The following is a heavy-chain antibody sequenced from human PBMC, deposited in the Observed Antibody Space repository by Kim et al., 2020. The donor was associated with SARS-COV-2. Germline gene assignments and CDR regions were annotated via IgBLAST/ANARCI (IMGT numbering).Heavy chain of an antibody. Sequence: ASMRVSCKTSGYTFTSHYIHWVRQAPRQGLEWMGMINPSGGSTSYAQKFQGRVTMTRDTATSTVYMELSSLRSEDTAVYFCARDGAIFGVDVGLGVCGQG. CDR2: INPSGGST. D-gene: IGHD3-3*01. J-gene: IGHJ1*01. CDR3: ARDGAIFGVDVGLGV. V-gene: IGHV1-46*01. CDR1: GYTFTSHY.